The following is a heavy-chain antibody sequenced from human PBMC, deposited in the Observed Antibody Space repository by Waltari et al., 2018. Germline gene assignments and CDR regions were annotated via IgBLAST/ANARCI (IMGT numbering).Heavy chain of an antibody. Sequence: QMQLVQSGPEVKKPGTSVQVSRKASGFTFTSSAMQWVRQARGQRLEWIGWIVVGSGNTNYAQKFQERVTITRDMSTSTAYMELSSLRSEDTAVYYCAAGEYYDFWSGYYTSAGGFDYWGQGTLVTVSS. D-gene: IGHD3-3*01. CDR3: AAGEYYDFWSGYYTSAGGFDY. CDR2: IVVGSGNT. CDR1: GFTFTSSA. V-gene: IGHV1-58*02. J-gene: IGHJ4*02.